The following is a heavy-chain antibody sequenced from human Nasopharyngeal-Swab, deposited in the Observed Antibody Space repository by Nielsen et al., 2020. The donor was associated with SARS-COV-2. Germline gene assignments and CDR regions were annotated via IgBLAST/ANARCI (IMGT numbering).Heavy chain of an antibody. J-gene: IGHJ3*02. CDR3: ARSRRSNYYGSGSYYNIKTDAFDI. Sequence: ASVKVSCKASGYTFTSYDINWVRQATGQGLEWMGWMNPNSGNTGYAQKFQGRVTMTRNTSISTAYMELSSLRSEDTAVYYCARSRRSNYYGSGSYYNIKTDAFDIWGQGTMVTVSS. CDR1: GYTFTSYD. CDR2: MNPNSGNT. D-gene: IGHD3-10*01. V-gene: IGHV1-8*01.